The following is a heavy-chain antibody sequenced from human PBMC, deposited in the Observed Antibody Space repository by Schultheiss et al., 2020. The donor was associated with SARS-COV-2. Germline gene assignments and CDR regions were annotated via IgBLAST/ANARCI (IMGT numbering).Heavy chain of an antibody. D-gene: IGHD1-26*01. CDR3: AKEGGSSAYYYYGMDV. CDR1: GFTFSSYS. V-gene: IGHV3-48*01. Sequence: GGSLRLSCAASGFTFSSYSMNWVRQAPGKGLEWVSYISSSSSTIYYADSVKGRFTISRDNSKNTLYLQMNSLRAEDTAVYYCAKEGGSSAYYYYGMDVWGQGTTVTVSS. CDR2: ISSSSSTI. J-gene: IGHJ6*02.